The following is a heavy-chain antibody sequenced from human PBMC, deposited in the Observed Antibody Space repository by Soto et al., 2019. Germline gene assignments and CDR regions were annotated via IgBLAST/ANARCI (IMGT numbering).Heavy chain of an antibody. D-gene: IGHD3-16*02. J-gene: IGHJ4*02. CDR2: IIPIFGTA. Sequence: QVQLVQSGAEVKKPGSSVKVSCKASGATFSSYAISWVRQAPGQGLEWMGGIIPIFGTANYAQKFQGRVTITADESTSTAYMELSSLRSEDTAVYYCARGLNDYVWGSYRYTGYFDYWGQGTLVTVSS. CDR1: GATFSSYA. V-gene: IGHV1-69*01. CDR3: ARGLNDYVWGSYRYTGYFDY.